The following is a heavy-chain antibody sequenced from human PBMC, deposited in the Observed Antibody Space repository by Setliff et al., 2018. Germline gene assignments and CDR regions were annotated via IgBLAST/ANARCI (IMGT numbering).Heavy chain of an antibody. CDR3: ASGDWLFAFDI. J-gene: IGHJ3*02. CDR2: INPNSGGT. D-gene: IGHD2-21*01. V-gene: IGHV1-2*06. CDR1: GATFSSYG. Sequence: ASVKVSCKASGATFSSYGISWVRQAPGQGLEWMGRINPNSGGTNYAQKFQGRVTMTRDTSISTAYMELSRLRSDDTAVYYCASGDWLFAFDIWGQGTMVTVSS.